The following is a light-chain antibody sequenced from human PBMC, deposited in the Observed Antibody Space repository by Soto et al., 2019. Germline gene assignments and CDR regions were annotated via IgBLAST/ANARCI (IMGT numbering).Light chain of an antibody. J-gene: IGKJ2*02. CDR3: QQYNSYSPGWT. CDR2: DAS. Sequence: DIPMTQSPSTLSASVGDRVTITCRASQSISSWLAWYQQKPGKAPKLLIYDASSLESGVPSRFSGSGSGTEFTLTISSLQPDDFATYYCQQYNSYSPGWTFGQGTKLEIK. V-gene: IGKV1-5*01. CDR1: QSISSW.